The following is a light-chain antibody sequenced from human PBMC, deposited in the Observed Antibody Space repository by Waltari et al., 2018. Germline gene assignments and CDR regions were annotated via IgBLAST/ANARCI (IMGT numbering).Light chain of an antibody. CDR1: FSNIGTSYD. CDR2: GNN. CDR3: QSYDNSLNAVI. J-gene: IGLJ2*01. Sequence: QSVLTQPPSVSGAPGQRVTISCTGSFSNIGTSYDVTWYRQVAGTAPKLLIYGNNNRPSGVPDLVSGSNSATSASLAITGLQAEDEADYFCQSYDNSLNAVIFGGGTKLTVL. V-gene: IGLV1-40*01.